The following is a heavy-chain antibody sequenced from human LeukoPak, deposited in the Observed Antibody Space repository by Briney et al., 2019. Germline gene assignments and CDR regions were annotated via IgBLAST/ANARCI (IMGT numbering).Heavy chain of an antibody. J-gene: IGHJ4*02. CDR3: ATPGRIAVAGQFDY. V-gene: IGHV4-39*01. Sequence: KPSETLSLTCTVSGGSISSSSYYWGWIRQPPGKGLEWIGSIYYSGSPYYNPSLKSRVTISVDTSKNQFSLMLNSVTAADTAVYYCATPGRIAVAGQFDYWGQGTLVTVSS. CDR1: GGSISSSSYY. CDR2: IYYSGSP. D-gene: IGHD6-19*01.